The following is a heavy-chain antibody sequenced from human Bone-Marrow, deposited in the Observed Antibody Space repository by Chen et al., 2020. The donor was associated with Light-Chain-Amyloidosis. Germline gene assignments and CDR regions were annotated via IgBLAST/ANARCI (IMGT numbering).Heavy chain of an antibody. D-gene: IGHD3-10*01. CDR2: VSGSTVST. CDR3: TRKGGYFDF. J-gene: IGHJ4*02. CDR1: GFNFSSFG. V-gene: IGHV3-23*04. Sequence: EVQLVESGGGLVQPGGSLRRSCAKSGFNFSSFGMSWVRQAPGKGLEWVSTVSGSTVSTYYAGAVKGRFIISRDNSKSTLYLQMNSLRAGDTAVYFCTRKGGYFDFWGQGSLVTVSS.